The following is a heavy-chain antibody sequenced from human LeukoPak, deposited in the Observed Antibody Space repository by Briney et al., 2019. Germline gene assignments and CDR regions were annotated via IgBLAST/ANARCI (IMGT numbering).Heavy chain of an antibody. V-gene: IGHV4-31*01. CDR3: AKDGGVVPSAMHVFDV. Sequence: TLSLSRTVSRGSLSIGGYCCSWIRHHPGKGLEWSGYIYFRGTTYSNPSLKSPVTLSVDTSKNPFCLNLRSLTAAGPVGYFRAKDGGVVPSAMHVFDVGGEGTTLT. CDR1: RGSLSIGGYC. J-gene: IGHJ3*01. CDR2: IYFRGTT. D-gene: IGHD2-2*01.